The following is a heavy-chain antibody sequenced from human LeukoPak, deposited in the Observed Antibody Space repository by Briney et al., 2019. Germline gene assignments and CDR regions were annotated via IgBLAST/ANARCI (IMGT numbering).Heavy chain of an antibody. CDR2: ICYSGST. D-gene: IGHD5-24*01. J-gene: IGHJ4*02. Sequence: SETLSLTCNVSGGSISNYYWSWIRQPPGKGLEWIGYICYSGSTNYNPSLESRVTISVDTSKNQFSLKLSTVTAADTAVYYCASQTRDGYNSLSTLSYNYWGQGTLVTV. V-gene: IGHV4-59*01. CDR1: GGSISNYY. CDR3: ASQTRDGYNSLSTLSYNY.